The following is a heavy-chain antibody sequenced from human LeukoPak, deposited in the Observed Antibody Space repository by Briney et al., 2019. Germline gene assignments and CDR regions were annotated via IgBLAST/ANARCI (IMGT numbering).Heavy chain of an antibody. Sequence: GGSLRLSCAASGFTFSSYSMNWVRQAPGKGLEWVSSMSNRGSYYADSVKGRFTISRDNSKNTLYLQMNSLRAEDTAVYYCARGHDSSGWYYYYYMDVWGKGTTVTISS. CDR1: GFTFSSYS. CDR2: MSNRGS. J-gene: IGHJ6*03. CDR3: ARGHDSSGWYYYYYMDV. V-gene: IGHV3-21*01. D-gene: IGHD6-19*01.